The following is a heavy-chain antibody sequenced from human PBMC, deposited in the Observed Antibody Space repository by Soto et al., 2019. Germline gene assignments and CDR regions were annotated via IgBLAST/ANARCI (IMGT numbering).Heavy chain of an antibody. J-gene: IGHJ4*02. CDR1: GFTFRSNW. CDR3: ARENYFDY. Sequence: LRLSXAASGFTFRSNWMGWVRQAPGKGLEWVANIKPDGSEKYYVDSVKGRFTISRDNAKNSLYLQMNSLRAEDTAIYYCARENYFDYWGQGTLVTVSS. CDR2: IKPDGSEK. V-gene: IGHV3-7*01.